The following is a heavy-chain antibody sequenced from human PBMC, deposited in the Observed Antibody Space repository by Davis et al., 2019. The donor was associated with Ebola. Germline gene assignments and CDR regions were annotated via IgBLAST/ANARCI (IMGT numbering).Heavy chain of an antibody. V-gene: IGHV3-30*18. CDR1: GFTFSSYW. CDR3: AKPSIVGATTVFDP. D-gene: IGHD1-26*01. J-gene: IGHJ5*02. Sequence: PGGSLRLSCAASGFTFSSYWMTWVRQAPGKGLEWVAVISYDGSNKYYADSVKGRFTISRDNSKNTLYLQMNSLRAEDTAVHYCAKPSIVGATTVFDPWGQGTLVTVSS. CDR2: ISYDGSNK.